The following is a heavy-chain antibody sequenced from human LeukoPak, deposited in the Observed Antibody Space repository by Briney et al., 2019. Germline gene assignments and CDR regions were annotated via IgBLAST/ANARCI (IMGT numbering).Heavy chain of an antibody. J-gene: IGHJ6*03. V-gene: IGHV3-30-3*01. D-gene: IGHD5-18*01. CDR2: ISYDGSNK. CDR3: ARGPKGYGYRNYYYYYMDV. CDR1: GFNFHNFA. Sequence: PGGSLRLSCEASGFNFHNFAMHWVRQAPGKGLEWVAVISYDGSNKYYADSVKGRFTISRDNSKNTLYLQMNSLRAEDTAVYYCARGPKGYGYRNYYYYYMDVWGKGTTVTVSS.